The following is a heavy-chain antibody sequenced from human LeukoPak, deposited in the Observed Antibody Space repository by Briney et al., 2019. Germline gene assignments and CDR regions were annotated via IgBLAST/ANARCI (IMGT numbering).Heavy chain of an antibody. CDR1: GDSISSSNYY. V-gene: IGHV4-39*07. CDR2: AYYSGTT. J-gene: IGHJ4*02. D-gene: IGHD3-16*02. CDR3: GRSLRLGELSYIDQ. Sequence: SETLSLTCTVSGDSISSSNYYWGWIRQPPGKGLEWIGSAYYSGTTYYNPSLKSRITISVDTSKKQFSLKLSSVTAADTAMYYCGRSLRLGELSYIDQWGQGTLVTVSS.